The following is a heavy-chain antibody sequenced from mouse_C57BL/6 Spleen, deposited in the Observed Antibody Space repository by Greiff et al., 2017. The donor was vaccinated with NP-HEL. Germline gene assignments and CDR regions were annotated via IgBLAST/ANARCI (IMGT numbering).Heavy chain of an antibody. CDR3: ASGELGLDY. CDR1: GYAFSSSW. Sequence: QVQLQQSGPELVKPGASVKISCKASGYAFSSSWMNWVKQRPGKGLEWIGRIYPGDGDTNYNGKFKGKATLTADKSSSTAYMQLSSLTSEDSAVYFCASGELGLDYWGQGTTLTVAS. J-gene: IGHJ2*01. V-gene: IGHV1-82*01. D-gene: IGHD4-1*01. CDR2: IYPGDGDT.